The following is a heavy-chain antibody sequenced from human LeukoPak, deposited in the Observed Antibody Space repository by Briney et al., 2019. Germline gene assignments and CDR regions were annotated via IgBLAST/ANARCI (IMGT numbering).Heavy chain of an antibody. J-gene: IGHJ6*03. D-gene: IGHD2-2*01. CDR3: ARDRIVVVPAAGPLIYYYMDV. CDR1: GFTFTSSA. V-gene: IGHV1-58*01. CDR2: IVVGSGNT. Sequence: GASVKVSCKASGFTFTSSAVQWVRQARGQRLEWIGWIVVGSGNTNYAQKFQERVTITRDMSTSTAYMELSSLRSDDTAVYYCARDRIVVVPAAGPLIYYYMDVWGKGTTVTVSS.